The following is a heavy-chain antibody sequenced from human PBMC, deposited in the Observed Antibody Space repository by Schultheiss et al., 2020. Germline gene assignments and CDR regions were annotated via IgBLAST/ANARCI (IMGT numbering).Heavy chain of an antibody. CDR1: GGSISSSSYY. Sequence: SETLSLTCTVSGGSISSSSYYWSWVRQSPGKGLEWIGYIYYSGSTNYNPSLKSRVTISVDTSKNQFSLRLNSVTAADTAIYYCASGPPVFPLNSWGQGTLVTVSS. CDR2: IYYSGST. J-gene: IGHJ4*02. V-gene: IGHV4-61*05. D-gene: IGHD3/OR15-3a*01. CDR3: ASGPPVFPLNS.